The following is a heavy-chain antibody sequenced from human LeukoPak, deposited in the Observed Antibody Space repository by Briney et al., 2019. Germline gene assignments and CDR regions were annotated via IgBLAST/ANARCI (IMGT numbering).Heavy chain of an antibody. CDR2: IFPGDSDT. J-gene: IGHJ4*02. CDR1: GYNFTKNW. Sequence: GESLKISCQGSGYNFTKNWIGWVRQLPGKGLEWMGVIFPGDSDTRYSPYFQGQVIMSVDKTFNTAYLHWSSLKASDTAIYYCARRGYSYDFDYWGQGTLVTVSS. V-gene: IGHV5-51*01. CDR3: ARRGYSYDFDY. D-gene: IGHD5-18*01.